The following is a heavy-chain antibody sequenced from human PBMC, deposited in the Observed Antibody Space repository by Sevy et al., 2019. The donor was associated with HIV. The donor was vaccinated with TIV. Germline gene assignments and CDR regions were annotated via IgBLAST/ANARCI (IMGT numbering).Heavy chain of an antibody. J-gene: IGHJ6*02. CDR2: IRWSGGSV. CDR1: GFTFDEHA. Sequence: GGSLRLSCKTSGFTFDEHAMHWIRQGPGKGLEWVSCIRWSGGSVAYADSVQGRFTISRDNIKSSLSLQMDSLRPEDTAVYFCAKSKVASVYHYYGLDVWGQRTAVTVSS. V-gene: IGHV3-9*01. CDR3: AKSKVASVYHYYGLDV.